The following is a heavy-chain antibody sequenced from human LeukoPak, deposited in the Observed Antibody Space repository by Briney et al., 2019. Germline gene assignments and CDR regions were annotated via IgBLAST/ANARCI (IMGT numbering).Heavy chain of an antibody. V-gene: IGHV3-23*01. J-gene: IGHJ4*02. D-gene: IGHD1-20*01. CDR2: ISGSGGST. CDR1: GFTFSSYA. CDR3: AKRTSNWNYFDY. Sequence: PGGSLRLSCAASGFTFSSYAMSWVRQAPGKGLEWVSAISGSGGSTYYADSVKGRSTISRDNSKNTLYLQMNSLRAEDTAVYYCAKRTSNWNYFDYWGQGTLVTVSS.